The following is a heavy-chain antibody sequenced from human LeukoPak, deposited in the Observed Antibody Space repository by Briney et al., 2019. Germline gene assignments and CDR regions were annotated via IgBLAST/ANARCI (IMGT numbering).Heavy chain of an antibody. V-gene: IGHV3-30-3*01. D-gene: IGHD2-15*01. Sequence: GGSLRLSCAASGFTFSSYAMHWVRQAPGKGLEWVAVISYDGSNKYHADSVKGRLTISRDNSKNTLYLQMNSLRAEDTAVYYCARDRSPPYDAFDIWGQGTMVTVSS. CDR1: GFTFSSYA. J-gene: IGHJ3*02. CDR2: ISYDGSNK. CDR3: ARDRSPPYDAFDI.